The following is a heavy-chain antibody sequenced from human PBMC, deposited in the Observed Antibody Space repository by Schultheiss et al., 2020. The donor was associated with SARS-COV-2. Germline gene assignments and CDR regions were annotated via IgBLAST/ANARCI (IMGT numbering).Heavy chain of an antibody. V-gene: IGHV4-59*04. CDR1: GDSISSYY. J-gene: IGHJ3*02. CDR2: IYYSGST. D-gene: IGHD2-21*02. CDR3: AQPKAYCGGDCYSHDAFDI. Sequence: SQTLSLTCTVSGDSISSYYWSWIRQPPGKGLEWIGYIYYSGSTYYNPSLRSRVTISVDTSKNQFSLKLSSVTAADTAVYYCAQPKAYCGGDCYSHDAFDIWGQGTMVTVSS.